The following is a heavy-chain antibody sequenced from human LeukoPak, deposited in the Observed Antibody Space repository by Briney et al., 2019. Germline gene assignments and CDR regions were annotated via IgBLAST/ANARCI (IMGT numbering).Heavy chain of an antibody. J-gene: IGHJ4*02. V-gene: IGHV3-30*04. CDR1: RFPFNSYA. Sequence: PGGSLRLSCAASRFPFNSYAMHWVRQAPGKGLGWVAFISYDGNNKYYADSVKGRFTISRDNAKNSLYLQMDSLRAEDTAVYYCARSRSAGYWGQGTLVTVSS. CDR2: ISYDGNNK. CDR3: ARSRSAGY.